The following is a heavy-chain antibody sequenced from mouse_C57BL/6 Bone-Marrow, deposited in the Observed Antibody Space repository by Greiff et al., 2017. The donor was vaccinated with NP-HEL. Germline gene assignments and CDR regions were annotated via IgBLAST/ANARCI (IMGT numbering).Heavy chain of an antibody. J-gene: IGHJ3*01. CDR1: GFSLTSYA. Sequence: VHLVESGPGLVAPSQSLSITCTVSGFSLTSYAISWVRQPPGKGLEWLGVIWTGGGTNYNSALKSRLSTSKDNSKRQVFLKMNRLQTEDTARYYCASAIYYGYSAWFAYWGQGTLVTVSA. V-gene: IGHV2-9-1*01. CDR2: IWTGGGT. D-gene: IGHD2-2*01. CDR3: ASAIYYGYSAWFAY.